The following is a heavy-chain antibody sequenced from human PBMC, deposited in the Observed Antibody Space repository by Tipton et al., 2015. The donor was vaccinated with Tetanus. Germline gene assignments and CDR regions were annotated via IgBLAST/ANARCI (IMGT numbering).Heavy chain of an antibody. CDR1: GGSFSGYY. J-gene: IGHJ5*02. V-gene: IGHV4-34*01. D-gene: IGHD1-7*01. CDR3: ARRRTLLAHGPLDP. CDR2: INHSGST. Sequence: LRLSCAVYGGSFSGYYWSWIRQPPGKGLEWIGEINHSGSTNYNPSLKSRVTISVDTSKNQFSLKLSSVTAADTAVYYCARRRTLLAHGPLDPWGQGTLVTVSS.